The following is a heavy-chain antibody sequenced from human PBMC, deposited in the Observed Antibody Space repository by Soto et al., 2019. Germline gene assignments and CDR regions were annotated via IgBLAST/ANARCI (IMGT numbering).Heavy chain of an antibody. CDR3: ARSEQWLTT. D-gene: IGHD6-19*01. Sequence: RASVKVSCKASGYTFSSYAMHWVRQAPGQRLEWMGRINAGTGNTKYSQKFQGRVTITRDTSATTAYMELSSLRPEDTAVYYCARSEQWLTTWGQGTLVTVSS. J-gene: IGHJ5*02. CDR1: GYTFSSYA. V-gene: IGHV1-3*01. CDR2: INAGTGNT.